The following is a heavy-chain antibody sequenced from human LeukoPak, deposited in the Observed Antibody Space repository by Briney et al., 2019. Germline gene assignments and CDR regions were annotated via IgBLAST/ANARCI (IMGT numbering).Heavy chain of an antibody. V-gene: IGHV3-9*01. CDR3: AFYDSSGYINY. D-gene: IGHD3-22*01. CDR2: ISWNSGSI. CDR1: GFTFDDYA. Sequence: GRSLRLSCAASGFTFDDYAMHWVRQAPGKGLEWVSGISWNSGSIGYADSVKGRFTISRDNAKNSLYLQMNSLRAEDTALYYCAFYDSSGYINYWGQGTLVTVSS. J-gene: IGHJ4*02.